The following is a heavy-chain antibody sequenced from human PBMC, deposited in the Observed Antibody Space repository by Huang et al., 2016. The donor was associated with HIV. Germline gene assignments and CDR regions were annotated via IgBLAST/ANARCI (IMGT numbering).Heavy chain of an antibody. D-gene: IGHD2-15*01. CDR1: GFSLSTSGMC. CDR2: IDWDDDK. V-gene: IGHV2-70*15. Sequence: QVTLRESGPALVKPTRTLTLTCTFSGFSLSTSGMCVSWIRQPPGKALEWFARIDWDDDKYYSTSLKTRLTISKDTYKNQVVLTITNMDPVDTAAYYCARTHPGWPYQERYFDYWGQGTLVTVSS. J-gene: IGHJ4*02. CDR3: ARTHPGWPYQERYFDY.